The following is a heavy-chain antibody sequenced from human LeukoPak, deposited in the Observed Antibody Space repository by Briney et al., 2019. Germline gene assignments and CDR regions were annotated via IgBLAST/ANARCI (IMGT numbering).Heavy chain of an antibody. Sequence: GASVKVSCKASGYTFTGYYMHWVRQAPGQGLEWMGWINPNSSGTNYAQKFQGRVTMTRDTSISTAYMELSRLRSDDTAVYYCARQRIGGYSGYDFDYWGQGTLVTVSS. V-gene: IGHV1-2*02. CDR3: ARQRIGGYSGYDFDY. CDR1: GYTFTGYY. D-gene: IGHD5-12*01. J-gene: IGHJ4*02. CDR2: INPNSSGT.